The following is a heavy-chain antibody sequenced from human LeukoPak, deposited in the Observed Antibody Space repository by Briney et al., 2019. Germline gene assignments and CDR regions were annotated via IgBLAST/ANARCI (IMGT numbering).Heavy chain of an antibody. J-gene: IGHJ4*02. CDR3: ARDLVLSGYSYGLDY. CDR2: ISASGGST. D-gene: IGHD5-18*01. Sequence: GGSLRLSCAASGFTFSSSAMSWVRQVPGKGLEWVSGISASGGSTYYADSVKGRFTISRDNSKNTLYLQMNSLRAEDTAVYYCARDLVLSGYSYGLDYWGQGTLVTVSS. V-gene: IGHV3-23*01. CDR1: GFTFSSSA.